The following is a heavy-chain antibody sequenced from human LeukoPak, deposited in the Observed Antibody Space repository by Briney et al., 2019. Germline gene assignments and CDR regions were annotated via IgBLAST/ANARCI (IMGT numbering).Heavy chain of an antibody. V-gene: IGHV1-69*01. CDR2: IIPIFGTA. J-gene: IGHJ4*02. Sequence: SVKVSCKASGGTFSSYAISWVRQAPGQGLEWMGGIIPIFGTANYAQKFQGRVTITADESTSTAYMELSGLRSEDTAVYYCARRINGEYYFDYWGQGTLVTVSS. CDR1: GGTFSSYA. CDR3: ARRINGEYYFDY. D-gene: IGHD3-10*01.